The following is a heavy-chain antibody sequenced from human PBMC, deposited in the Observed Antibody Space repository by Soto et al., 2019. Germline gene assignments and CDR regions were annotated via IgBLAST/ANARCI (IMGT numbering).Heavy chain of an antibody. CDR2: ISYDGSDK. CDR3: AKERRYSFDAFDI. Sequence: GXSLRLSCAASGFTLSFYGMHWFRQAPGKGLEWVTVISYDGSDKYYADSVKGRFTISRDNSKNTLYLQINSLRAEDTAVYYCAKERRYSFDAFDIWGQGTMVTVSS. J-gene: IGHJ3*02. D-gene: IGHD5-18*01. CDR1: GFTLSFYG. V-gene: IGHV3-30*18.